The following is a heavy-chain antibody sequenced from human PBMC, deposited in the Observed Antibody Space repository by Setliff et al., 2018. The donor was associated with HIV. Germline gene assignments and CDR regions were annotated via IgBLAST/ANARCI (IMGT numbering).Heavy chain of an antibody. Sequence: SETLSLTCTVSGGSISGYYWSWIRQPPGKGLEWIGYIYTSGSTNYNPSLKNRVTISVDTSKNTFSLKLSSVAAADTAVYYCARTDCTNGVCPYSFDYWGPGTLVTVSS. J-gene: IGHJ4*02. CDR1: GGSISGYY. V-gene: IGHV4-4*08. CDR3: ARTDCTNGVCPYSFDY. CDR2: IYTSGST. D-gene: IGHD2-8*01.